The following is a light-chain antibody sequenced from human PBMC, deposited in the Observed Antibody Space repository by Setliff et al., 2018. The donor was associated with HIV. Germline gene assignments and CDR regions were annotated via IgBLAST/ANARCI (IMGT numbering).Light chain of an antibody. CDR2: DVN. CDR1: SSDFGGSNY. Sequence: QSALTQPASVSGSPGQSITISCTGTSSDFGGSNYVSWYQQFPDKAPKLILYDVNKRPSGVSSRFSGSKSGNTASLTISGLQAEDDAHYWCCSYVGSTASVVFGGGTKVTVL. CDR3: CSYVGSTASVV. J-gene: IGLJ2*01. V-gene: IGLV2-23*02.